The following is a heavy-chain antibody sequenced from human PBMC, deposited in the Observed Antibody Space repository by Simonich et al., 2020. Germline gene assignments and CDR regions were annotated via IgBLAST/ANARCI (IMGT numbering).Heavy chain of an antibody. CDR3: ARVGYSNYYYYGMDV. CDR1: GYSISSGYY. V-gene: IGHV4-38-2*01. Sequence: QVQLQESGPGLVKPSETLSLTCAVSGYSISSGYYWVWIRQPPGKGREWIGGIYHRGSTYYNPALKSGVTISVDTSKNQFSRKLSSVTAADTAVYYCARVGYSNYYYYGMDVWGQGTTVTVSS. D-gene: IGHD6-13*01. CDR2: IYHRGST. J-gene: IGHJ6*02.